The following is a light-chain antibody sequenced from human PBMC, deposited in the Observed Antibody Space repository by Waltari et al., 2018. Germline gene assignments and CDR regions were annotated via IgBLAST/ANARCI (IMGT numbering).Light chain of an antibody. CDR2: WAS. V-gene: IGKV4-1*01. J-gene: IGKJ2*01. CDR3: HQYYSTPYT. Sequence: DIVMTQSPDSVAVSLGERATINCKFSQSVLFSSNNKNYLAWYQQKPGHPPKLLIYWASTRESGVPDRFSGSGSGTDFTLTIRSLQAEDVAVYYCHQYYSTPYTFGQGTKLEIK. CDR1: QSVLFSSNNKNY.